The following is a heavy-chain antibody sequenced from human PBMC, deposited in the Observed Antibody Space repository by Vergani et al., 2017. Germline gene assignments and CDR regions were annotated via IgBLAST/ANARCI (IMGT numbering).Heavy chain of an antibody. V-gene: IGHV1-69*01. CDR3: AREYYDYVGGSYRPVGYFDY. D-gene: IGHD3-16*02. Sequence: QVQLVQSGAEVKKPGSSVKVSCKASGGTFSSYAISWVRQAPGQGLEWMGGIIPIFGTANYAQKFQGRVTMTADESTSTAYMELSSLRSEDTAVYYCAREYYDYVGGSYRPVGYFDYWGQGTLVTVSS. J-gene: IGHJ4*02. CDR1: GGTFSSYA. CDR2: IIPIFGTA.